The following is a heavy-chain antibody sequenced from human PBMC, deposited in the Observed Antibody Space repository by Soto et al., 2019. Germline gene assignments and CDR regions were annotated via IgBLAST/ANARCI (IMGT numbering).Heavy chain of an antibody. CDR1: GFTFSDSF. V-gene: IGHV3-11*01. CDR2: ISGRDGNI. CDR3: TGDQGPTYMAV. J-gene: IGHJ6*03. Sequence: QVQLVEPGGGLVKPGGSLRLSCAASGFTFSDSFMSWSRQTPGKGLEWLSYISGRDGNIYYADSVRGRFTISRDNAKKSVYLQTNSVRAEDTAVYYCTGDQGPTYMAVWGKGTTVTVS.